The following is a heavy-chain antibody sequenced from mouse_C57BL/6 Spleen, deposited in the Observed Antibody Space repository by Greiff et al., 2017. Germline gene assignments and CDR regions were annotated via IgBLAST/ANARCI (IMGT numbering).Heavy chain of an antibody. J-gene: IGHJ3*01. CDR3: ARAVGFSGSY. D-gene: IGHD3-2*02. V-gene: IGHV1-55*01. CDR2: IYPGSGST. CDR1: GYTFTSYW. Sequence: VQLQQPGAELVKPGASVKMSCKASGYTFTSYWITWVKQRPGQGLEWIGDIYPGSGSTNYNEKFKSKATLTVDTSSSTAYMQLSGLTSKGSAVYYCARAVGFSGSYWGQGTLVTVSA.